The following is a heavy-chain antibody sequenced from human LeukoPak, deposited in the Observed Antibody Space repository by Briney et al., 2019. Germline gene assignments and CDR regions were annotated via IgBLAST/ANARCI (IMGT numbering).Heavy chain of an antibody. CDR2: IRSKTYGGTT. J-gene: IGHJ4*02. V-gene: IGHV3-49*04. D-gene: IGHD3-22*01. Sequence: PGRSLRLSGTASGFTFGDYGLTWVRQAPGKGLEWLGFIRSKTYGGTTELAASVEGRFTISRDDSKSIAYLQMNSLKTEDTAVYYCTRSEYTYYYDGSGYLIDYWGQGTLVTVSS. CDR3: TRSEYTYYYDGSGYLIDY. CDR1: GFTFGDYG.